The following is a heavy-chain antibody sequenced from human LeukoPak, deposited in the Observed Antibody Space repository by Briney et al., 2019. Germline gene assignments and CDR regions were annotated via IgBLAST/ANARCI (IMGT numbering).Heavy chain of an antibody. V-gene: IGHV3-23*01. CDR3: AKPPGYYYDSSGYYFDY. D-gene: IGHD3-22*01. J-gene: IGHJ4*02. CDR1: GFTFSSYG. CDR2: ISGSGGST. Sequence: GGSLRLSCAASGFTFSSYGMSWVRQAPGKGLEWVSAISGSGGSTYYADSVKGRFTISRDNSKNTLYLQMNSLRAEDTAVYYCAKPPGYYYDSSGYYFDYWGQGTLVTVSS.